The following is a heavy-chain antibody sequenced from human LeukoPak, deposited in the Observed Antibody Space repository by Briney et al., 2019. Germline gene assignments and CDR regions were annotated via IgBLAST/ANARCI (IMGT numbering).Heavy chain of an antibody. CDR3: ARDDSIVGGTRGPHPN. CDR2: ISGSGGST. V-gene: IGHV3-23*01. Sequence: GGSLRLSCAASGFTFISSAMSWVRQAPGKGLEWVSVISGSGGSTYYADSVKGRFTISRDNAKNSLYLQMNSLRAEDTAVYYCARDDSIVGGTRGPHPNWGQGTLVTVSS. D-gene: IGHD1-26*01. J-gene: IGHJ4*02. CDR1: GFTFISSA.